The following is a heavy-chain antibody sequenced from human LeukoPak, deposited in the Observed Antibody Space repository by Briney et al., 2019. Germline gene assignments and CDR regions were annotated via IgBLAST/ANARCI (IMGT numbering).Heavy chain of an antibody. D-gene: IGHD5-18*01. J-gene: IGHJ4*02. V-gene: IGHV4-61*01. CDR1: GGSVSSGLYY. Sequence: SETLSLTCTVSGGSVSSGLYYWSWIRQPPGKGLEWIGYIYYSGSTNYNPSLKSRVTISVDTSKNQFSLKLSSVTAADTAVYYCAREQTNGYSYGYTDYWGQGTLVTVSS. CDR3: AREQTNGYSYGYTDY. CDR2: IYYSGST.